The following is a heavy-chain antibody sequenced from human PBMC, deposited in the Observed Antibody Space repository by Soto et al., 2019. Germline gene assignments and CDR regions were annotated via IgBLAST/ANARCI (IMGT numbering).Heavy chain of an antibody. CDR2: INHSGST. CDR3: ARGVSLRAARPHYYYYYMDV. Sequence: PSETLSLTCAVYGGSFSGYYWSWIRQPPGKGLEWIGEINHSGSTNYNPSLKSRVTISVDTSKNQFSLKLSSVTAADTAVYYCARGVSLRAARPHYYYYYMDVWGKGTTVTVSS. CDR1: GGSFSGYY. D-gene: IGHD6-6*01. J-gene: IGHJ6*03. V-gene: IGHV4-34*01.